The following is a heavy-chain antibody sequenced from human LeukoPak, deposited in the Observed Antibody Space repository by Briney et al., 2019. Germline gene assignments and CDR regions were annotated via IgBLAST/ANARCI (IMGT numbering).Heavy chain of an antibody. CDR2: INPNSGGT. J-gene: IGHJ6*02. CDR3: ARESPTRDHYYGMDV. CDR1: GYTFTGYY. Sequence: ASVNVSFKASGYTFTGYYMHWVRQAPGQGLEWMGWINPNSGGTNYAQKFQGWVTMTRDTSISTAYMELSRLRSDDTAVYYCARESPTRDHYYGMDVWGQGTTVTVSS. V-gene: IGHV1-2*04. D-gene: IGHD3-10*01.